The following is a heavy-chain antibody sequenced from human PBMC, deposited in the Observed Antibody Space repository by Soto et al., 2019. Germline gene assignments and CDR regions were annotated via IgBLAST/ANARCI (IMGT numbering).Heavy chain of an antibody. V-gene: IGHV2-70*04. Sequence: SGPTLVNPAETLTLTCIFSGFSLITSGIRVSCIRQPPGKALEWLARIDWDDDKFYSTSLKTRLTISKDTSQNQVVLTVTNMDPLDTGTYYCARTYCVTTTCYPYFDYWGQGTLVTVSS. J-gene: IGHJ4*02. CDR1: GFSLITSGIR. CDR2: IDWDDDK. D-gene: IGHD2-21*01. CDR3: ARTYCVTTTCYPYFDY.